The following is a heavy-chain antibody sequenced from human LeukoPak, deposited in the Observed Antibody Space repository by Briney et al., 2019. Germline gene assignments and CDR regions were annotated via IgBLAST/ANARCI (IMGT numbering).Heavy chain of an antibody. V-gene: IGHV4-61*02. J-gene: IGHJ4*02. CDR2: IYTSGST. CDR3: AREFQEDYSIYYFDY. Sequence: SETLSLTCTVSGGSISSGSYYWSWIRQPAGKGLEWIGRIYTSGSTNYNPSLKSRVTISVDTSKNQFSPKLSSVTAADTAVYYCAREFQEDYSIYYFDYWGQGTLVTVSS. D-gene: IGHD4-11*01. CDR1: GGSISSGSYY.